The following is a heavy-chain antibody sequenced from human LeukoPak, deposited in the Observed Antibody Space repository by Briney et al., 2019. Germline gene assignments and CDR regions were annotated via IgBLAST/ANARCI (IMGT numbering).Heavy chain of an antibody. Sequence: SETLSLTCTVSGGSISSGSYYWSWIRQPAGKGLEWIGRIYTSGSTNYNPSLKSRVTISVDTSKNQFSLKLSSVTAADTAVYYRARAGRYSAEDYWGQGTLVTVSS. CDR2: IYTSGST. V-gene: IGHV4-61*02. CDR3: ARAGRYSAEDY. J-gene: IGHJ4*02. CDR1: GGSISSGSYY. D-gene: IGHD4-11*01.